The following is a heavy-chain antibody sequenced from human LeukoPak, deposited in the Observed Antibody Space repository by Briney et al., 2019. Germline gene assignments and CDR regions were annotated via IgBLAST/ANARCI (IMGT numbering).Heavy chain of an antibody. J-gene: IGHJ4*02. V-gene: IGHV4-39*01. CDR1: GGSISSSGYY. Sequence: SETLSLTCTVSGGSISSSGYYWGWIRPPPGKGLEWIGSIYYSGSTYYNPSLKSRVTISVETSKNQFSLKLSSVTAADTAVYYCARTGYDSSGYYYYFDYWGQGTLVTVSS. CDR2: IYYSGST. D-gene: IGHD3-22*01. CDR3: ARTGYDSSGYYYYFDY.